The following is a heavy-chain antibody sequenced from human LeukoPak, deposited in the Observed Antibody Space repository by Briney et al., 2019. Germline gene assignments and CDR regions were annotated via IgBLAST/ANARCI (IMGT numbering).Heavy chain of an antibody. D-gene: IGHD3-22*01. CDR1: GFTFSSYG. CDR3: AKPYRAFDSSSGYYAFDI. J-gene: IGHJ3*02. V-gene: IGHV3-48*01. CDR2: IRSSSSTM. Sequence: PGGSLRLSCAASGFTFSSYGMSWVRQAPGKGLEWVSYIRSSSSTMYYADSVKGRFTISRDNSKNTMYLQINSLRAEDTAVYYCAKPYRAFDSSSGYYAFDIWGQGTMVTVYS.